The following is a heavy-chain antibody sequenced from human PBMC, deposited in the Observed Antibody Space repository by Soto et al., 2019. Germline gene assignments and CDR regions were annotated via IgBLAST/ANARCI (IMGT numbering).Heavy chain of an antibody. Sequence: QVQLQESGPGLVKPSETLSLTCTVSGGSISSYYWSWIRQPAGKGLEWIGRIYTSGSTNYNPSLKSRVTMSVDTSKNQFSLKLSSVTAADTAVYYCARDSPDMITFGGVIVLFDPWGQGTLVTVSS. D-gene: IGHD3-16*02. V-gene: IGHV4-4*07. CDR1: GGSISSYY. CDR3: ARDSPDMITFGGVIVLFDP. J-gene: IGHJ5*02. CDR2: IYTSGST.